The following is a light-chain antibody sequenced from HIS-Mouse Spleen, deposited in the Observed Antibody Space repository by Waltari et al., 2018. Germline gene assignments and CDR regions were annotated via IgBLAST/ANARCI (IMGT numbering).Light chain of an antibody. J-gene: IGKJ1*01. CDR2: AAS. Sequence: DVQMTQSPSSLSASVGDRVTITCRASQSISSYLNWYQQKPGKAPKLLIYAASSLQSGVPSRVSGSGSGTEFTLTISSLQPEDFATYYCQQSYSTPGTFGQGTKVEIK. CDR1: QSISSY. V-gene: IGKV1-39*01. CDR3: QQSYSTPGT.